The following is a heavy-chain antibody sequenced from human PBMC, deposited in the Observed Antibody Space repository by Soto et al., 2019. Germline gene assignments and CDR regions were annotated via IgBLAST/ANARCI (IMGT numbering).Heavy chain of an antibody. Sequence: PGGSLRLSCATSGFTFSSYGMHWVRQAPGKGLEWVAFISYDESNKYYADSVKGRFTISRDNSRTTLYLQMNSLRAEDTAVYFCAKRRNVLRFLEWSSGMEVWDHGTTVTVSS. CDR2: ISYDESNK. CDR1: GFTFSSYG. J-gene: IGHJ6*02. CDR3: AKRRNVLRFLEWSSGMEV. V-gene: IGHV3-30*18. D-gene: IGHD3-3*01.